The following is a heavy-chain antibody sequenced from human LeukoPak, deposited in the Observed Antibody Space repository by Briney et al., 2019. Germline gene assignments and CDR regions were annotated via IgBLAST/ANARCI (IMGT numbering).Heavy chain of an antibody. Sequence: PGGSLRLSCAASGFTFSSYAMHWVRQAPGKGLEWVAVISYDGSNKYYADSVKGRFTISRDNSKNTLYLQMDSLRAEDTAVYYCAREGYSSSWAFDIWGQGTMVTVSS. D-gene: IGHD6-6*01. CDR3: AREGYSSSWAFDI. CDR1: GFTFSSYA. CDR2: ISYDGSNK. V-gene: IGHV3-30-3*01. J-gene: IGHJ3*02.